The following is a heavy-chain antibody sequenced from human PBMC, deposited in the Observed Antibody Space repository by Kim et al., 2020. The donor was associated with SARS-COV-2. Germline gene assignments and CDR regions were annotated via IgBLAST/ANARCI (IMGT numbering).Heavy chain of an antibody. D-gene: IGHD3-10*01. J-gene: IGHJ6*02. V-gene: IGHV3-23*01. Sequence: VKGRFTISRDNSKNTLYLQMNSLRAEDTAVYYCAKDMVRGVYYYYGMDVWGQGTTVTVSS. CDR3: AKDMVRGVYYYYGMDV.